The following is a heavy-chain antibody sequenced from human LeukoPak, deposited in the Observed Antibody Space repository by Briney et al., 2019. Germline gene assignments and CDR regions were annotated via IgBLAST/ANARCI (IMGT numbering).Heavy chain of an antibody. CDR3: ARVLSGYSSGWYLRVDAFDI. J-gene: IGHJ3*02. CDR1: GGSISSGSYY. D-gene: IGHD6-19*01. V-gene: IGHV4-61*02. Sequence: SETLSLTRTVSGGSISSGSYYWRWLRQPAGTGLEWIGRIYTSGSTNYNRSLKSLVTKSVDTSKNQFALKLSSVTAADTAVYYCARVLSGYSSGWYLRVDAFDIWGQGTMVTVSS. CDR2: IYTSGST.